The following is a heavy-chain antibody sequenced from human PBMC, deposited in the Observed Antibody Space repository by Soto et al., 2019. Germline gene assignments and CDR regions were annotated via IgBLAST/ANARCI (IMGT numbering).Heavy chain of an antibody. J-gene: IGHJ4*02. CDR1: GFTFSAYW. CDR3: AKSGTYSQFDY. CDR2: IRQDGSEQ. D-gene: IGHD1-26*01. V-gene: IGHV3-7*01. Sequence: GGSLRLSCAASGFTFSAYWMSWVRQAPGKGLEWVANIRQDGSEQHYMDSVKGRFTISRDNAKNSLFLQMNSLRAEDTAVYYCAKSGTYSQFDYWRKGTLVTVS.